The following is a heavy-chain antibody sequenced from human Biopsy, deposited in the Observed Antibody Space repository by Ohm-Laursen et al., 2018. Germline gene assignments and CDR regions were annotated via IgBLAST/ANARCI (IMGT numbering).Heavy chain of an antibody. CDR1: EFIFSRFW. J-gene: IGHJ4*02. CDR3: ARGPSGVATIG. V-gene: IGHV3-74*01. CDR2: INTDGSST. D-gene: IGHD5-24*01. Sequence: SLRLSCAASEFIFSRFWMYWVRQAPGKGLVWVSRINTDGSSTNYADAVKGRFTISRDNAKNSLYLQMNRLRAEDTAVYYCARGPSGVATIGRGQGTLVTVSS.